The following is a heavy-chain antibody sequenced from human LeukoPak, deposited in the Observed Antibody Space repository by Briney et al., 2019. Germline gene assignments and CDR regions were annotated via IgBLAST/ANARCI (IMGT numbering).Heavy chain of an antibody. V-gene: IGHV1-24*01. CDR1: GYTLTDLS. CDR2: FDSEDGET. CDR3: VSDRSDGGYAESNGYPTFDL. D-gene: IGHD5-24*01. Sequence: AASVTVSCTVSGYTLTDLSMHWVRQPPGKGLEWMGGFDSEDGETIYAQKFQGRVTTTEATSTATAYMALINLRSDDTAVYYSVSDRSDGGYAESNGYPTFDLWGRGTLVTVSS. J-gene: IGHJ2*01.